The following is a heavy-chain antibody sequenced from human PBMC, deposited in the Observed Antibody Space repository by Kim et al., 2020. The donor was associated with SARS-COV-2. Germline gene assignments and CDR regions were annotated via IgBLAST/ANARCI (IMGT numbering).Heavy chain of an antibody. J-gene: IGHJ6*02. CDR2: MNPNSGNT. CDR1: GYTFTSYD. CDR3: ARVPAAGTIFGVVIKRYYGMDV. Sequence: ASVKVSCKTSGYTFTSYDINWVRQATGQGLEGMGWMNPNSGNTGYAQKFQGRVTMTRNTSISKAYMELSSLRSEDTAVYYCARVPAAGTIFGVVIKRYYGMDVWGQGTTVTVPS. V-gene: IGHV1-8*01. D-gene: IGHD3-3*01.